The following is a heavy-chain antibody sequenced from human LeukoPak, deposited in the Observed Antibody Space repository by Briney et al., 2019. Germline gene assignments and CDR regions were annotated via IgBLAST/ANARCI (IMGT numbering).Heavy chain of an antibody. J-gene: IGHJ4*02. Sequence: PSETLSLTCTVSGDSISSSSYYCGRIRHPPGRGLEWIGSIYHSGTTYYNPSLKSRVTISLDTSKNQFSLKLSSVTGADTAVYYCGRHDSGPHDYWGQGTLVTVSS. CDR3: GRHDSGPHDY. CDR2: IYHSGTT. V-gene: IGHV4-39*01. D-gene: IGHD6-19*01. CDR1: GDSISSSSYY.